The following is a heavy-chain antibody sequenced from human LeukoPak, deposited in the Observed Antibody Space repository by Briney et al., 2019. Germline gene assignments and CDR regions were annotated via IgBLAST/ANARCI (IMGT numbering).Heavy chain of an antibody. CDR1: GVRVSSNSAA. V-gene: IGHV6-1*01. CDR3: AFAGGDDNSDVDMDI. Sequence: PSQTLSLTCAVSGVRVSSNSAAWNWLGQGPSRGLEWLGRTDYRYRWLSDYAVSVKSRITTDPDTSKIQFALQLNSVTPEDTAVYYCAFAGGDDNSDVDMDIWGQGTTVTVSS. D-gene: IGHD2-21*02. J-gene: IGHJ6*02. CDR2: TDYRYRWLS.